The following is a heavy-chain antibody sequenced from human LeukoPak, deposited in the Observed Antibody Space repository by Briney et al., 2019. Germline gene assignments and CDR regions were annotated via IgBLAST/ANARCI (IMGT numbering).Heavy chain of an antibody. CDR1: GFTFSSYW. CDR2: INSDGSST. Sequence: GGSLRLSCAASGFTFSSYWMHWVRQAPGKGLVWVSRINSDGSSTSYADSVKGRFTISRDNAKNTLYLQMNSLRAEDTAVYSCARGSGSSWYFYFDYWGQGTLVTVSS. J-gene: IGHJ4*02. D-gene: IGHD6-13*01. V-gene: IGHV3-74*01. CDR3: ARGSGSSWYFYFDY.